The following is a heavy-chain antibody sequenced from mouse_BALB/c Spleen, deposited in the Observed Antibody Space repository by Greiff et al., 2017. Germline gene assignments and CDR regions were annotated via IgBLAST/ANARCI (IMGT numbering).Heavy chain of an antibody. CDR1: GYAFSSSW. Sequence: VQLQQSGPELVKPGASVKISCKASGYAFSSSWMNWVKQRPGQGLEWIGRIYPGDGDTNYNGKFKGKATLTADKSSSTAYMQLSSLTSVDSAVYFCAREEAYYGFAYWGQGTLVTVSA. CDR3: AREEAYYGFAY. J-gene: IGHJ3*01. V-gene: IGHV1-82*01. D-gene: IGHD2-10*01. CDR2: IYPGDGDT.